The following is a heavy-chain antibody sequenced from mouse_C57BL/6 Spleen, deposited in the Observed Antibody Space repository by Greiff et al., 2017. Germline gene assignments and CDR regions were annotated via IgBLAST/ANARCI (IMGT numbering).Heavy chain of an antibody. D-gene: IGHD1-1*01. CDR1: GYTFTSYW. V-gene: IGHV1-53*01. CDR3: ARERVTTVVGRDYFDY. CDR2: INPSNGGT. J-gene: IGHJ2*01. Sequence: QVQLQQPGTELVKPGASVKLSCKASGYTFTSYWMHWVKQRPGQGLEWIGNINPSNGGTNYNEKFKSKATLTVDKSSSTAYMQLSSLTSEDSAVYYCARERVTTVVGRDYFDYWGQGTTLTVSS.